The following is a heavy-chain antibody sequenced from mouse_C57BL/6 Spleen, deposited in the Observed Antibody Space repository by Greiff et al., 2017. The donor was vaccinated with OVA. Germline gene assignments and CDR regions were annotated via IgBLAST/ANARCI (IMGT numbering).Heavy chain of an antibody. J-gene: IGHJ2*01. V-gene: IGHV5-4*01. CDR3: ASLGSSYFDY. D-gene: IGHD1-1*01. Sequence: EVQLQESGGGLVKPGGSLKLSCAASGFTFSSYAMSWVRQTPEKRLEWVATISDGGSYTYYPDNVKGRFTISRDNAKNNLYLQMSHLKSEDTAMYYCASLGSSYFDYWGQGTTLTVSS. CDR1: GFTFSSYA. CDR2: ISDGGSYT.